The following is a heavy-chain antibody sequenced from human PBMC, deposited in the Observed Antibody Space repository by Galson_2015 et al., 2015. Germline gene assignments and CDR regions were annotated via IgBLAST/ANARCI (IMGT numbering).Heavy chain of an antibody. J-gene: IGHJ4*02. CDR3: TRSPGYYFDY. V-gene: IGHV3-9*01. CDR2: ISWNSGSR. CDR1: GFTFDDYV. Sequence: SLRLSCAASGFTFDDYVMHWVRQAPGKGLEWVSGISWNSGSRDYADPVKGRFTISRDNAKNSLYLQMNSLRAEDTALYYCTRSPGYYFDYWGQGTLVTVSS. D-gene: IGHD3-10*01.